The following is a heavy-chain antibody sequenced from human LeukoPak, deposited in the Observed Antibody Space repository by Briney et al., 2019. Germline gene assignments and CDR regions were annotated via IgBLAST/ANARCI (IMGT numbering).Heavy chain of an antibody. CDR3: AHNNYYGSGTSSYYFEY. J-gene: IGHJ4*02. CDR2: IYWDEDK. CDR1: GFSLSTSGVG. D-gene: IGHD3-10*01. Sequence: SGPTLVNPTQTLTLTCTFSGFSLSTSGVGVGWIRQPPGKALEWLAFIYWDEDKRYSTSLESRLTITKDTSKNQVVLTVTSMDPVDTATYYCAHNNYYGSGTSSYYFEYWGQGTLVTVSP. V-gene: IGHV2-5*02.